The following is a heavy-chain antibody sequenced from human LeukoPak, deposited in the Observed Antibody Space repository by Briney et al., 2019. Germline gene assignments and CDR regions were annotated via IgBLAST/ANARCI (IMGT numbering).Heavy chain of an antibody. CDR1: GGSFSSYF. V-gene: IGHV4-4*07. Sequence: PSETLSLTCSISGGSFSSYFWSWVRQPAGKGLEWIGRIYPSGNTNYNPSLKSRVTLSVDTSKTQFSLRLSSVTAADTAVYYCAREDSGSYYNYYYFYMDVWGKGTTVTISS. J-gene: IGHJ6*03. D-gene: IGHD3-10*01. CDR2: IYPSGNT. CDR3: AREDSGSYYNYYYFYMDV.